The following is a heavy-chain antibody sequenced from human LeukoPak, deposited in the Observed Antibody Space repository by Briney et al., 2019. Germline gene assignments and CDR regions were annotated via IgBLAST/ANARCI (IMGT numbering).Heavy chain of an antibody. V-gene: IGHV4-34*01. D-gene: IGHD2-2*01. CDR2: INHSGST. J-gene: IGHJ5*02. CDR3: ARVVWVRFDP. Sequence: SETLSLTCAVYGGSFSGYYWSWIRQPPGKGLEWIGEINHSGSTNYNPSLKSRVTIPVDTSKNQFSLKLSSVTAADTAVYYCARVVWVRFDPWGQGTLVTVSS. CDR1: GGSFSGYY.